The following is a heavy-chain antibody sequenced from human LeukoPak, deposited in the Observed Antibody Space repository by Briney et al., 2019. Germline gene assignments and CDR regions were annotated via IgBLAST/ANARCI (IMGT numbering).Heavy chain of an antibody. J-gene: IGHJ4*02. Sequence: GGSLRLSCAASGFTFSSYWMSWVRQAPGKGLEWVANIKQDGSEKYYVDSVKGRFTISRDNAKNSLYLQMNSLRAEDTAVYYCARIYVWGSYRIFDYWGQGTLVTVSS. V-gene: IGHV3-7*01. CDR2: IKQDGSEK. D-gene: IGHD3-16*02. CDR3: ARIYVWGSYRIFDY. CDR1: GFTFSSYW.